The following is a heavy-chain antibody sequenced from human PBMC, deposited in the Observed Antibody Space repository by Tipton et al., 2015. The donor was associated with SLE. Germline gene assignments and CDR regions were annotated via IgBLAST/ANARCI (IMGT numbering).Heavy chain of an antibody. J-gene: IGHJ4*02. CDR3: ARIRLYYFDY. Sequence: TLSLTCTVSGGSISSYYWGWIRQPPGKGLEWIGSIYYSGSTYYNPSLKSRVTISVDTSKNQFSLKLSSVTAADTAVYYCARIRLYYFDYWGQGTLVTVSS. D-gene: IGHD2/OR15-2a*01. CDR2: IYYSGST. CDR1: GGSISSYY. V-gene: IGHV4-39*07.